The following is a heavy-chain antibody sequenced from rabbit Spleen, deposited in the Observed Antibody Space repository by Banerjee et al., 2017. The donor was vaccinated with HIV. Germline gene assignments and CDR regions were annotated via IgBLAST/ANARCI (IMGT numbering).Heavy chain of an antibody. V-gene: IGHV1S45*01. J-gene: IGHJ4*01. CDR3: ARDAAGREDFNL. Sequence: QEQLEESGGGLVKPGASLALTCKASGLDFSSSYWICWVRQAPGKGLEWIACIDVSKSGRTYFATWAKGRFTISKPSSTTVTLQMTSLTAADTATYFCARDAAGREDFNLWGPGTLVTVS. CDR2: IDVSKSGRT. CDR1: GLDFSSSYW. D-gene: IGHD4-2*01.